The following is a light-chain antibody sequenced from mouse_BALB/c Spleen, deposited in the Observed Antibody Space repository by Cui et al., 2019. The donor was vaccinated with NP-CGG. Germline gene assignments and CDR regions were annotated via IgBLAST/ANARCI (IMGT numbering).Light chain of an antibody. CDR3: ALWYSNHWV. CDR2: WTN. V-gene: IGLV1*01. J-gene: IGLJ1*01. Sequence: QAVVTQESALTTSPGATVTLTCRSSTGAVTTSTYANCDQEKPDPFFPRLISWTNKRAPGVPARCAGSLIGDKAALTITGAQTEDEAIYFCALWYSNHWVFGGGTKLTVL. CDR1: TGAVTTSTY.